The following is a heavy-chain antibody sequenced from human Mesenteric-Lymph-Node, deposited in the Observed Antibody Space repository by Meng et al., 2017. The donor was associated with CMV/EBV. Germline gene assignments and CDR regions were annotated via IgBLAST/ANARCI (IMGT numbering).Heavy chain of an antibody. Sequence: SGFTFSGSTIHWVRQASGKGLEWVSGISASGHRTSSSDSVKGRFTISRDNSKDTLYLEMNSLSAEDTALYYCAKDQIWEVPHYVHYWGQGTLVTVSS. CDR1: GFTFSGST. CDR2: ISASGHRT. CDR3: AKDQIWEVPHYVHY. D-gene: IGHD4-17*01. J-gene: IGHJ4*02. V-gene: IGHV3-23*01.